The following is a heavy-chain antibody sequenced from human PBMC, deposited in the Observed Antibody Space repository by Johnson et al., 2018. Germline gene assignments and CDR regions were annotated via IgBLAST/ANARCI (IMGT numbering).Heavy chain of an antibody. Sequence: QVQLVQSGGGLIQPGRSLRFSCVASGITFSGYGVHWVRQAPGKGLEWVAVISYDGSNKYYADSVKGRFTISRENSKNTLYLQMNSLRAEDTAWDYCERGRSPPSGSYYERRPGDAFDIWGPGTTVSVSS. D-gene: IGHD1-26*01. CDR3: ERGRSPPSGSYYERRPGDAFDI. V-gene: IGHV3-30*03. CDR1: GITFSGYG. CDR2: ISYDGSNK. J-gene: IGHJ3*02.